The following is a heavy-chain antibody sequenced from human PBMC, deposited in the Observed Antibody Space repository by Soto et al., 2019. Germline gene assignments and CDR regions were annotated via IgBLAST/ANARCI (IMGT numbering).Heavy chain of an antibody. CDR3: ARDRGDGYNNI. CDR1: GGTFSSYT. J-gene: IGHJ3*02. CDR2: IIPILGIA. V-gene: IGHV1-69*08. D-gene: IGHD5-12*01. Sequence: QVQLVQSGAEVKKPGSSVKVSCKASGGTFSSYTISWVRQAPGQGLEWMGRIIPILGIANYAQKFQGRVTITADKSTSTAYMELSSLRSVDTAVYYCARDRGDGYNNIWGQGTMVTVSS.